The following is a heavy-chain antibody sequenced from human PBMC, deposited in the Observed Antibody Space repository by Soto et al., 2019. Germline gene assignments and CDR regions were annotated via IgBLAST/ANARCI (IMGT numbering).Heavy chain of an antibody. J-gene: IGHJ4*02. V-gene: IGHV4-34*01. CDR1: GGSFSGYY. Sequence: SETLSLTCAVYGGSFSGYYWSWIRQPPGKGLEWIGEINHSGSTNYNPSLKSRVTISVDTSKNQFSLKLSSVTAADTAVYYCARVRDDYVWGSYRLYYFDYWGQGTPVTVSS. CDR2: INHSGST. CDR3: ARVRDDYVWGSYRLYYFDY. D-gene: IGHD3-16*02.